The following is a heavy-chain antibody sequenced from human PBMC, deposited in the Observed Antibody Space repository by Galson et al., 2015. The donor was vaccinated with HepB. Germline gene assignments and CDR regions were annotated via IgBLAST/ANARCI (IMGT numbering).Heavy chain of an antibody. D-gene: IGHD6-13*01. CDR1: GYTLSELS. J-gene: IGHJ3*02. CDR3: VTGRSSWVGFISPFDI. CDR2: FDPEDAET. V-gene: IGHV1-24*01. Sequence: SVKVSCKVSGYTLSELSIHWVRQAPGKGLEWMGGFDPEDAETVYAQKFQGRVTMTEDTSTDTAYMELSSLRFEDTAVYYCVTGRSSWVGFISPFDIWGQGTMLTVSS.